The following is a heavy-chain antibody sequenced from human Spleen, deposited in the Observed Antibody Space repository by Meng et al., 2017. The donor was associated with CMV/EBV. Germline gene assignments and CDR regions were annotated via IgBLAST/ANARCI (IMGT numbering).Heavy chain of an antibody. CDR2: IYPSEST. J-gene: IGHJ4*02. CDR3: ARIERRRILKYCGSDCSTTDY. Sequence: SSNLWRWVRQVPGKGLEWIAEIYPSESTNYNPSLQSQVTISVDKFKTQFSLKLGSVTAVETAVYYCARIERRRILKYCGSDCSTTDYWGQGTLVTVSS. V-gene: IGHV4-4*02. CDR1: SSNL. D-gene: IGHD2-21*02.